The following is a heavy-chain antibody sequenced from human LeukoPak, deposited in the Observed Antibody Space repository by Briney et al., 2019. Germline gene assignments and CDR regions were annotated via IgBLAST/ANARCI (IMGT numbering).Heavy chain of an antibody. V-gene: IGHV4-59*08. J-gene: IGHJ4*02. CDR3: ARRLRLGELSFNDY. CDR1: GGSISSYY. Sequence: SETLSLTCTVSGGSISSYYWSWIRQPPGKGLEWIGYIYYSGSTNYNPSLKSRVTISVDTSKSQFSLKLSSVTAADTAVYYCARRLRLGELSFNDYWGQGTLVTVSS. D-gene: IGHD3-16*02. CDR2: IYYSGST.